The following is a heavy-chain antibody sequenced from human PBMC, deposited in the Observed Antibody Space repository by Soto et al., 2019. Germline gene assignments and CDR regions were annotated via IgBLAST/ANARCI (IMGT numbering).Heavy chain of an antibody. D-gene: IGHD4-17*01. Sequence: SETLSLTCTVSGGSISSGGYYWSWIRQHPGKGLEWIGYIYYSGSTYYNPSLKSRVTISVDTSKNQFSLKLSSVTAADTAVYYCARDGADYGDYSDYYYGMDVWGQGTTVTV. CDR2: IYYSGST. CDR1: GGSISSGGYY. V-gene: IGHV4-31*03. CDR3: ARDGADYGDYSDYYYGMDV. J-gene: IGHJ6*02.